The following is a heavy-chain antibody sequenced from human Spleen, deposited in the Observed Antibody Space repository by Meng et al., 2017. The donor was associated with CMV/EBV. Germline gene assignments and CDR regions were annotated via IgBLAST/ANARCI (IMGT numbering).Heavy chain of an antibody. J-gene: IGHJ4*02. Sequence: QVAAVQFGAEVKEPGASVKVSCKASGYTFTSYGISWVRQAPGQGLEWMGWISAYNGNTNYAQKLQGRVTMTTDTSTSTAYMELRSLRSDDTAVYYCARTIEYSSSFGGDYWGQGTLVTVSS. D-gene: IGHD6-6*01. CDR2: ISAYNGNT. CDR1: GYTFTSYG. V-gene: IGHV1-18*01. CDR3: ARTIEYSSSFGGDY.